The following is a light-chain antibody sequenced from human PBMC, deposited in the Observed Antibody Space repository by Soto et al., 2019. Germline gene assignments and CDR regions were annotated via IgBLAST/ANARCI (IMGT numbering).Light chain of an antibody. CDR2: GAA. Sequence: ELVLTQSPGTLSLSPGERATLSCRASQSVSSSFLAWYQQKPGQAPRLLIYGAASRATGIPDRFSGSGSRTDFTLSISRLEPEDFAVYYCQLYGDSRTFGQGTKVEIK. CDR1: QSVSSSF. V-gene: IGKV3-20*01. CDR3: QLYGDSRT. J-gene: IGKJ1*01.